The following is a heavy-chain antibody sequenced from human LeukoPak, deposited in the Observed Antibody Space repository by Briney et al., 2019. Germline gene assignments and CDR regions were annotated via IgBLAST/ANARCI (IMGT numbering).Heavy chain of an antibody. V-gene: IGHV4-4*07. CDR1: GGSISSYY. CDR3: ARGQVGGWYWDTFDS. CDR2: IYTSGST. J-gene: IGHJ4*02. Sequence: SETLSLTCTVSGGSISSYYWSWIRQPAGKGLEWIGRIYTSGSTNYNPSLKSRVTMSVDTSKNQFSLKQSSVTAADTAVYYCARGQVGGWYWDTFDSWGQGTLVTVSS. D-gene: IGHD6-19*01.